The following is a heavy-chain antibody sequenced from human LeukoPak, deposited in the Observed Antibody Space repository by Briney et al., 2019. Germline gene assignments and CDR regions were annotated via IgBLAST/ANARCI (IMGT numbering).Heavy chain of an antibody. CDR3: ARSYYYLSGSYRNYLDS. CDR1: GFTFSSFD. Sequence: GGSLRLSCAASGFTFSSFDMHWVRQAPGNGLEWVAAIWSDGRSLYYADSVKGRFTISRDNAKNTLHLQMNSLRAEDTAVYYCARSYYYLSGSYRNYLDSWGQGTLVSVSS. J-gene: IGHJ4*02. CDR2: IWSDGRSL. V-gene: IGHV3-33*03. D-gene: IGHD3-10*01.